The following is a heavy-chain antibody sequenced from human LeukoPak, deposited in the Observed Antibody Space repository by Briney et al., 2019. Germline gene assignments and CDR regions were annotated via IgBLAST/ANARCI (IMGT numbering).Heavy chain of an antibody. CDR1: GFIFSNYA. J-gene: IGHJ6*03. CDR3: AKRRGLELTYYYHMDV. CDR2: ISGSGGST. D-gene: IGHD1-7*01. V-gene: IGHV3-23*01. Sequence: GGSLRLSCAATGFIFSNYAMSWVRQAPGKGLEWVSTISGSGGSTYYADSVKGRFTISRDNSKNTLYLQMNSLRADDTAVYYCAKRRGLELTYYYHMDVWGKGTTVTVSS.